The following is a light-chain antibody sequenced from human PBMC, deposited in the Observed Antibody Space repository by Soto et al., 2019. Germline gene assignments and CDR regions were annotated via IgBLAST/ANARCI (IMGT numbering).Light chain of an antibody. J-gene: IGKJ4*01. CDR1: QSVSYN. CDR2: SAF. V-gene: IGKV3-15*01. Sequence: EIVMTQSPATLSVSPGETATLSCRASQSVSYNLAWYQQKPGQGPRLLIYSAFTRATGIPARFSGSGSGTEFTLTISSLQSEDFAVYYCQQYQNWPPLTFGGGTKVEIK. CDR3: QQYQNWPPLT.